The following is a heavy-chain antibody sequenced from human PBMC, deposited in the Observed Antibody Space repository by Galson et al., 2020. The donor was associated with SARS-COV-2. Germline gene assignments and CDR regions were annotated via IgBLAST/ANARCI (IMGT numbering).Heavy chain of an antibody. J-gene: IGHJ2*01. CDR2: IYYSGST. Sequence: ASETLSLTCTVSGCSISSYYWSWIRQPPGKGLEWIGYIYYSGSTNYNPSLKSRVTISVDTSKNQFSLKLSSVTAADTAVYYCARRTMAYCGGDCYSPWYWYFDLWGRGTLVTVSS. D-gene: IGHD2-21*02. CDR3: ARRTMAYCGGDCYSPWYWYFDL. V-gene: IGHV4-59*08. CDR1: GCSISSYY.